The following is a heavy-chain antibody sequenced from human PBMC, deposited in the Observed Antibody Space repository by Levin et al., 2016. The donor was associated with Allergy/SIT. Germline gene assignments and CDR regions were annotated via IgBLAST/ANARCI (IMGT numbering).Heavy chain of an antibody. D-gene: IGHD5-18*01. Sequence: GESLKISCAASGFTFDDYAMHWVRQAPGKGLEWVSLISGDGGSTYYADSVKGRFTISRDNAKSSLYLQVNSLRAEDTAVYYCAREGGYSYGWLLDSWGQGTLVTVSS. CDR1: GFTFDDYA. CDR3: AREGGYSYGWLLDS. V-gene: IGHV3-43*02. J-gene: IGHJ4*02. CDR2: ISGDGGST.